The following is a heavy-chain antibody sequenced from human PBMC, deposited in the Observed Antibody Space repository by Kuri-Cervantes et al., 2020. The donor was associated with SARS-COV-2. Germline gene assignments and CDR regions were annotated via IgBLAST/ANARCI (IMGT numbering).Heavy chain of an antibody. CDR3: TSLSTVAPFDY. J-gene: IGHJ4*02. CDR1: GFTFSGSA. D-gene: IGHD4-11*01. CDR2: IRSKANSYAT. V-gene: IGHV3-73*01. Sequence: GESLKISCAASGFTFSGSAMHWVRQASGKGLEWVGRIRSKANSYATAYAASVKDRFTISRDDSKNTAYLQMNSLETEDTAVYYCTSLSTVAPFDYWGQGTLVTVSS.